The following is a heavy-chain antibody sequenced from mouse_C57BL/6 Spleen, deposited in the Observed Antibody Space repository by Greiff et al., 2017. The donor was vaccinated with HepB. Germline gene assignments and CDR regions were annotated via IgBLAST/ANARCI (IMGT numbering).Heavy chain of an antibody. D-gene: IGHD2-4*01. J-gene: IGHJ2*01. CDR3: AGDYDVDYFDY. CDR2: IYPGDGDT. V-gene: IGHV1-82*01. Sequence: VQVVESGPELVKPGASVKISCKASGYAFSSSWMNWVKQRPGKGLEWIGRIYPGDGDTNYNGKFKGKATLTADKSSSTAYMQLSSLTSEDSAVYFCAGDYDVDYFDYWGQGTTLTVSS. CDR1: GYAFSSSW.